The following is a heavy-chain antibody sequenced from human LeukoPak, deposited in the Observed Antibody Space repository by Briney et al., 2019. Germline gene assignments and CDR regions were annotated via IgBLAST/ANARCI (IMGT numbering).Heavy chain of an antibody. D-gene: IGHD3-10*01. CDR3: ARGDKGGGMVVRGVIIWDPYYYYGMDV. CDR2: ISAYNGNT. CDR1: GYTFTSYG. J-gene: IGHJ6*04. V-gene: IGHV1-18*04. Sequence: ASVKVSCKASGYTFTSYGISWVRQAPGQGLEWMGWISAYNGNTNYAQKLQGRVTMTTDTSTSTAYMELRSLRSDDTAVYYCARGDKGGGMVVRGVIIWDPYYYYGMDVWGKGTTVTVSS.